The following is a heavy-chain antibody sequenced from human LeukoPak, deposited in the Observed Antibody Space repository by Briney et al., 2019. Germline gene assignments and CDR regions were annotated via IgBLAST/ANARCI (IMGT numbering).Heavy chain of an antibody. V-gene: IGHV1-8*01. CDR1: GYTFTSYD. D-gene: IGHD6-6*01. CDR2: MSPNSGNT. CDR3: AKVYSSSSYYYYYYMDV. J-gene: IGHJ6*03. Sequence: ASVKVSCKASGYTFTSYDINWVRQATGQGLEWMGWMSPNSGNTGYAQKFQGRVTMTRNTSISTAYMELSSLRSEDTAVYYCAKVYSSSSYYYYYYMDVWGKGTTVTVSS.